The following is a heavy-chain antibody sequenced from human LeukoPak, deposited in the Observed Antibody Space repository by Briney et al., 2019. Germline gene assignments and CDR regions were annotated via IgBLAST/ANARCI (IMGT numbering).Heavy chain of an antibody. J-gene: IGHJ4*02. CDR3: SRKLSTPDY. V-gene: IGHV3-7*01. CDR2: IKQDGSEK. CDR1: GFTFENYW. Sequence: PGGSLRLSCAASGFTFENYWMSWVRQAPGKGLEWVANIKQDGSEKFYVDSVKGRFTISRDSAKNSLSLQMSSLRVEDTSVYYCSRKLSTPDYWGQGTLVTVSS. D-gene: IGHD4-23*01.